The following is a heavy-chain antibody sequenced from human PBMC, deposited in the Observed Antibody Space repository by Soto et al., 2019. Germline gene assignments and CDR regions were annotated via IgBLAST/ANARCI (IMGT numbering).Heavy chain of an antibody. CDR2: SYYSGST. V-gene: IGHV4-61*01. CDR3: ARDKSTAGDYAFDI. CDR1: GGSVSSGTYY. Sequence: SETLSLTCTVSGGSVSSGTYYWSWIRQPPGKGLEWIGYSYYSGSTKYNPSLKSRVTVSVDSSKNQFSLKLSSVTAADTAVYYCARDKSTAGDYAFDIWGRGTMVTVSS. J-gene: IGHJ3*02. D-gene: IGHD3-16*01.